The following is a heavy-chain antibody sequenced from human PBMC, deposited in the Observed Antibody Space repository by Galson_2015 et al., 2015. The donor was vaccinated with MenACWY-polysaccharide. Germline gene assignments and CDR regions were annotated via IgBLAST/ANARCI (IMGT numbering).Heavy chain of an antibody. CDR1: GFSFSTYW. CDR3: TKAGAKYCSGSSCNFNWFDP. V-gene: IGHV3-74*01. D-gene: IGHD2-15*01. Sequence: SLRLSCAASGFSFSTYWTHWVRHAPGKGLVWVSRINADGSATGYADSVRGRFTISRDNAKNTLYLEMNSLRAEDTAVYYCTKAGAKYCSGSSCNFNWFDPWGQGTLVTVSS. CDR2: INADGSAT. J-gene: IGHJ5*02.